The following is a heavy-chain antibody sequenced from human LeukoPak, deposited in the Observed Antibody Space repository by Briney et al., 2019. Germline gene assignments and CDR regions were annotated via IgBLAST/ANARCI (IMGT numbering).Heavy chain of an antibody. CDR1: GYTFTSYY. CDR2: INPSGGST. Sequence: ASVKVSCKASGYTFTSYYMHWVRQAPGQGLEWMGIINPSGGSTSYAQKFQGRVTMTRDMSTSTVYMELSSLRSEDTAVYYCARAMYSLWFGEPLDYWGQGNPGHRLL. CDR3: ARAMYSLWFGEPLDY. J-gene: IGHJ4*02. D-gene: IGHD3-10*01. V-gene: IGHV1-46*01.